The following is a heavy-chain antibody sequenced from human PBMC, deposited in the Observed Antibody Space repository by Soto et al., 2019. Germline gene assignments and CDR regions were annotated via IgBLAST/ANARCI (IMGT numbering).Heavy chain of an antibody. J-gene: IGHJ1*01. CDR3: TTGFVTSSGWYDEYFQH. CDR1: GFTFSNAW. V-gene: IGHV3-15*01. Sequence: EVQLVESGGGLVKPGGSLRLSCAASGFTFSNAWMSWVRQAPGKGLEWVGRIKSKTDGGTTDYAAPVKGRFTISRDDSKNTLYLQMNSLKTEDTAVYYCTTGFVTSSGWYDEYFQHWGQGTLVTVSS. D-gene: IGHD6-19*01. CDR2: IKSKTDGGTT.